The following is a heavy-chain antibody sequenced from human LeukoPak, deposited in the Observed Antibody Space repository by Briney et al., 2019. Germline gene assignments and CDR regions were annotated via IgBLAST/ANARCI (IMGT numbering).Heavy chain of an antibody. V-gene: IGHV3-23*01. D-gene: IGHD1-26*01. CDR1: GFSFSSYA. CDR2: ISGSGGST. Sequence: SGGSLRLTCAASGFSFSSYAMSWVRQAPGKGLEWVSGISGSGGSTNYADSVKGRFTVSRDNSKNTLYMQMNSLRAEDTAVYYCAKGRLVGATIPDYWGQGTLVTVSS. J-gene: IGHJ4*02. CDR3: AKGRLVGATIPDY.